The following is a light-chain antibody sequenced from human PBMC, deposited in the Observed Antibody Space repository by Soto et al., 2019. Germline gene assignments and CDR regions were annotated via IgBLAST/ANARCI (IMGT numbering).Light chain of an antibody. V-gene: IGKV3-20*01. CDR3: QQYNNWPIT. CDR1: QSVSSSY. Sequence: EIVLTQSPGTLSLSPGERATLSCRASQSVSSSYLAWYQQKPGQAPRLLIYGASSRATGIPDRFSGSGSGTEFILTISSLQSEDFAVYYCQQYNNWPITFGQGTRLEIK. CDR2: GAS. J-gene: IGKJ5*01.